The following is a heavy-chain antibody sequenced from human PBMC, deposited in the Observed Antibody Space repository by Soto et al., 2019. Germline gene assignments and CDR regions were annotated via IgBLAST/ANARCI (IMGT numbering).Heavy chain of an antibody. D-gene: IGHD6-13*01. CDR3: ARDLPTGSSWPNPFDY. CDR2: IKQDGSEK. J-gene: IGHJ4*02. CDR1: GFTFSSYW. Sequence: PGGSLRLSXAASGFTFSSYWMSWVRQAPGKGLEWVANIKQDGSEKYYVDSVKGRFTISRDNAKNSLYLQMNSLRAEDTAVYYCARDLPTGSSWPNPFDYWGQGTLVTVSS. V-gene: IGHV3-7*01.